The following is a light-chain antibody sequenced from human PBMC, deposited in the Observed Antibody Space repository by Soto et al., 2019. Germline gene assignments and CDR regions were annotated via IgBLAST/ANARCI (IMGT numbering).Light chain of an antibody. CDR2: EVS. CDR1: SSDVGGYDY. J-gene: IGLJ1*01. CDR3: TSYTTIGTLDL. V-gene: IGLV2-14*01. Sequence: QSVLTQPASVSGSPGQSITISCTGTSSDVGGYDYVSWYHQHPGKAPKLLIYEVSDRPSGVSTRFSGSKSGSTASLTISGLQTEDEADYYCTSYTTIGTLDLFGTGTKVTVL.